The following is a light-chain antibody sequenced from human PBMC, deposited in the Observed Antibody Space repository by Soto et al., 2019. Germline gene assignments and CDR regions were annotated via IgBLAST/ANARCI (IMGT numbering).Light chain of an antibody. CDR3: HQYGSSPQA. V-gene: IGKV3-20*01. Sequence: EIVLMQSPGTLSLSPGERVTLSCRASQSVTRSFLAWYQQKPGQAPRLLIYGASSRATGIPDRFSGSGSGTDFTLTISRLEPEDFAVYYCHQYGSSPQAFGPGTKVDIK. CDR1: QSVTRSF. CDR2: GAS. J-gene: IGKJ3*01.